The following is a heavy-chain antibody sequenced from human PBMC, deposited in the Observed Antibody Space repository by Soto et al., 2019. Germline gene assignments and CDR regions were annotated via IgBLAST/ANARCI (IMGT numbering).Heavy chain of an antibody. CDR1: GFTFSSYE. CDR2: ISSSGSTI. D-gene: IGHD1-7*01. Sequence: HPGGSLRLSCAASGFTFSSYEMNWVRQAPGKGLEWVSYISSSGSTIYYADSVKGRFTISRDNAKNSLYLQMNSLRAEDTAVYYCAREVRITGTNNYFDYWGQGTLVTVSS. CDR3: AREVRITGTNNYFDY. V-gene: IGHV3-48*03. J-gene: IGHJ4*02.